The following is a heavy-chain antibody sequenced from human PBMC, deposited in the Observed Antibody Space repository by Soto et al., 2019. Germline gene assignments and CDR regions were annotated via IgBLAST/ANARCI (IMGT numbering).Heavy chain of an antibody. V-gene: IGHV4-31*03. CDR3: ARSLITMVPEDD. CDR1: GGSISSGGYY. D-gene: IGHD3-10*01. J-gene: IGHJ4*02. Sequence: SETLSLTCTVSGGSISSGGYYWSWIRQHPGKGLEWIGYIYYSGSTYYNPSLKSRVTISVDMSKNQFSLKLSSVTAADTAVYYCARSLITMVPEDDWGQGTLVTVSS. CDR2: IYYSGST.